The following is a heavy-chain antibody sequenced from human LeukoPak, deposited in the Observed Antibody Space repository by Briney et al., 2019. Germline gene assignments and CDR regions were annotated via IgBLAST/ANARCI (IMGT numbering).Heavy chain of an antibody. J-gene: IGHJ4*02. CDR2: TYYRSKWYN. CDR3: ASGKQWMDY. V-gene: IGHV6-1*01. Sequence: SQTLSLTCAISGDSVSSNTAGWNWIRQSPSSGLEWLGRTYYRSKWYNEYAVSVKSRITINPDTSKNQFSLQLNSLTPEDTAVYYCASGKQWMDYWGQGTLVTVSS. D-gene: IGHD6-19*01. CDR1: GDSVSSNTAG.